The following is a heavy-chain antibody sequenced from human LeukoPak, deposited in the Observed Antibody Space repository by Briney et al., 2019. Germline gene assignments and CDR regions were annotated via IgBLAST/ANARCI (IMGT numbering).Heavy chain of an antibody. J-gene: IGHJ4*02. D-gene: IGHD3-16*02. V-gene: IGHV1-2*02. CDR3: ATLRDLGELSPYDY. CDR2: INPNSCGT. CDR1: GYTFTGYY. Sequence: GASVKVSCKASGYTFTGYYMHWVRQAPGQGLEWMGWINPNSCGTNYAQKFQGRVTMTRDTSISTAYMELSRLRSDDTAVYYCATLRDLGELSPYDYWGQGTLVTVSS.